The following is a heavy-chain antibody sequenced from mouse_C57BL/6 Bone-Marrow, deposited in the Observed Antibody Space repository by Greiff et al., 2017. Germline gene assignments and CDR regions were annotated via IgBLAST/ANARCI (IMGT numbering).Heavy chain of an antibody. CDR3: ARENYDGYYGAY. D-gene: IGHD2-3*01. J-gene: IGHJ3*01. CDR2: IDPSDSYT. CDR1: GYTFTSYW. V-gene: IGHV1-69*01. Sequence: VHLVESGAELVMPGASVKLSCKASGYTFTSYWMHWVKQRPGQGLEWIGEIDPSDSYTNYNQKFKGKSTLTVDKSSSTAYMQLSSLTSEDSAVYYCARENYDGYYGAYWGQGTLVTVSA.